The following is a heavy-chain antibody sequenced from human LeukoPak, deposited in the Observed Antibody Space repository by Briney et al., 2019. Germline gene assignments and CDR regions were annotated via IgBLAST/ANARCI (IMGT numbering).Heavy chain of an antibody. CDR2: IASDGSST. V-gene: IGHV3-74*01. CDR1: GFTFSSYW. CDR3: VKDISNSGNYFDY. D-gene: IGHD1-26*01. J-gene: IGHJ4*02. Sequence: QTGGSLRLSCAASGFTFSSYWMNWVRQAPGKGLVWVSRIASDGSSTTYADSVKGRFSISRDNAKNSLYLQMNSLKTEDTALYYCVKDISNSGNYFDYWGQGTLVTVSS.